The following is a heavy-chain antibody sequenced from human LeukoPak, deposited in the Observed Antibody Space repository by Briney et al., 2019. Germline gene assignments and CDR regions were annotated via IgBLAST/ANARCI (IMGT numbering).Heavy chain of an antibody. CDR3: AKGEYYYDSSGYQGY. Sequence: GGSLRLSCAASGFTFSDYYMSWFRQAPGKGLEWVSAISGSGGSTYYADSVKGRFTISRDNSKNTLYLQMNSLRAEDTAVYYCAKGEYYYDSSGYQGYWGQGTLVTVSS. CDR2: ISGSGGST. J-gene: IGHJ4*02. CDR1: GFTFSDYY. D-gene: IGHD3-22*01. V-gene: IGHV3-23*01.